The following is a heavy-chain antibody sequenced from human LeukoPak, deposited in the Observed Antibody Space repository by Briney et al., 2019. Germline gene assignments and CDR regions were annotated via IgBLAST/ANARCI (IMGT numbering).Heavy chain of an antibody. CDR1: GDSISSSSYY. V-gene: IGHV4-39*01. J-gene: IGHJ4*02. D-gene: IGHD3-22*01. Sequence: SETLSLTCTVSGDSISSSSYYWGWIRQPPGKGLEWIGSIYHSGSTYYNPSLKSRVTISVDTSKNQFSLKLSSVTAADTAVYYCATRKHCNGYVDYWGQGTLVTVSS. CDR2: IYHSGST. CDR3: ATRKHCNGYVDY.